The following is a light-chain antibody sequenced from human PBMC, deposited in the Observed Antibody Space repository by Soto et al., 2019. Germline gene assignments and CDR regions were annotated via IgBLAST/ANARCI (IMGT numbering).Light chain of an antibody. CDR2: DAS. Sequence: ESVLTQSPATLSLSPGERATLSCRASPSVSNSLAWYQHKPGQAPRLLIYDASNRATGVPTRFSGSGSGTDFTLTISSLEPEDFAVYYCQQYYNWPPYTFGQGTKLQIE. J-gene: IGKJ2*01. V-gene: IGKV3-11*01. CDR3: QQYYNWPPYT. CDR1: PSVSNS.